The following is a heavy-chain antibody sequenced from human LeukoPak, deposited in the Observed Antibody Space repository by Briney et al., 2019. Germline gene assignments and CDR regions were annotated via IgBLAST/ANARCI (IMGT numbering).Heavy chain of an antibody. J-gene: IGHJ4*02. V-gene: IGHV3-21*01. CDR2: ISSSSSYI. Sequence: GGSLRLSCAASGFTFSSYSMNWVRQAPGKGLEWVSSISSSSSYIYYADSVKGRFTIPRDNAKNSLYLQMNSLRAEDTAVYYCGRNTSSAGVYLEYGGRGTLDTVSS. CDR3: GRNTSSAGVYLEY. CDR1: GFTFSSYS. D-gene: IGHD6-19*01.